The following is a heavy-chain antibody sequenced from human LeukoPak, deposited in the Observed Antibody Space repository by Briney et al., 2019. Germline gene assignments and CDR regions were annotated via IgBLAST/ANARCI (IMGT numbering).Heavy chain of an antibody. J-gene: IGHJ5*02. V-gene: IGHV4-34*01. D-gene: IGHD1-26*01. CDR3: ARVGATTRAWFDP. CDR1: GGSFSGYY. Sequence: SETLSLTCVVYGGSFSGYYWGWIRQPPGKGLEWIGEINHSGSTNYNPSLKSRVTISVDTSKNQFSLKLSSVTAADTAVYYCARVGATTRAWFDPWGQGTLVTVSS. CDR2: INHSGST.